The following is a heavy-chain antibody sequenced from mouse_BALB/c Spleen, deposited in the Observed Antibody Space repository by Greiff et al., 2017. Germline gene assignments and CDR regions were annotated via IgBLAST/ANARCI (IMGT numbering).Heavy chain of an antibody. J-gene: IGHJ2*01. CDR1: GFSLTSYD. Sequence: VKLMESGPGLVAPSQSLSITCTVSGFSLTSYDISWIRQPPGKGLEWLGVIWTGGGTNYNSAFMSRLSISKDNSKSQVFLKMNSLQTDDTAIYYCVREGDYFDYWGQGTTLTVSS. CDR3: VREGDYFDY. CDR2: IWTGGGT. V-gene: IGHV2-9-2*01.